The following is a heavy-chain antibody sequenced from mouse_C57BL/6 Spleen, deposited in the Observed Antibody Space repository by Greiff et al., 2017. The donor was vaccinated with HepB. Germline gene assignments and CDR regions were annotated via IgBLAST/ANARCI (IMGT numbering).Heavy chain of an antibody. J-gene: IGHJ1*03. CDR2: IDPNSGGT. Sequence: QVHVKQPGAELVKPGASVKLSCKASGYTFTSYWMHWVKQRPGRGLEWIGRIDPNSGGTKYNEKFKSKATLTVDKPSSTAYMQLSSLTSEDSAVYYCARGPYYGSSYWYFDVWGTGTTVTVSS. V-gene: IGHV1-72*01. D-gene: IGHD1-1*01. CDR1: GYTFTSYW. CDR3: ARGPYYGSSYWYFDV.